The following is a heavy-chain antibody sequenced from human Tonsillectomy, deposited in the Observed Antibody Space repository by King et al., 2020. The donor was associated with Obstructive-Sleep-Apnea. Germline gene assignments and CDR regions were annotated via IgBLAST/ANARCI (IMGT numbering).Heavy chain of an antibody. D-gene: IGHD5-24*01. J-gene: IGHJ6*02. CDR1: GGSFSNYY. V-gene: IGHV4-34*01. CDR3: AMRPRAQLDYGMDV. Sequence: VQLQQWGAGLLKPSETLSLTCAVYGGSFSNYYYNWIRQSPGKGLEWIGEINHSGSTNYNPSLESRVTISVETSKNQFSLRVTSLTAADTAVYYSAMRPRAQLDYGMDVWGQGTTVTVSS. CDR2: INHSGST.